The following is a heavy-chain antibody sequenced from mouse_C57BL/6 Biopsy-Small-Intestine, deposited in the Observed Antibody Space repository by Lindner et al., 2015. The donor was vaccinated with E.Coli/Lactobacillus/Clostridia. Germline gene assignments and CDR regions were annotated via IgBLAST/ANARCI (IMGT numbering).Heavy chain of an antibody. CDR2: FHPYNDDT. Sequence: VQLQESGAELVKPGASVKMSCKASGYTFTTYPIEWMKQSHGKSLEWIGNFHPYNDDTNYNEKFKGKATLTVEKSSNTIYLELSRLRSDDSAVYYCSRSRNWDAAMDYWGQGTSVTVSS. CDR3: SRSRNWDAAMDY. V-gene: IGHV1-47*01. CDR1: GYTFTTYP. J-gene: IGHJ4*01. D-gene: IGHD4-1*01.